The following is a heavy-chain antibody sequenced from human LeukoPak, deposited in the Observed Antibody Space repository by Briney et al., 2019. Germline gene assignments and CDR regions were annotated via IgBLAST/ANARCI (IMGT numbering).Heavy chain of an antibody. CDR3: ARYYYGSGSYYFDY. J-gene: IGHJ4*02. V-gene: IGHV3-21*04. CDR1: GFTFSSYN. Sequence: GGSLRLSCAASGFTFSSYNMNWVRQAPGKGVEWVSSISTTSTYIYYADSVKGRFTISRDNAENSLYLQMNSLRAEDTAVYYCARYYYGSGSYYFDYWGQGTLATVSS. CDR2: ISTTSTYI. D-gene: IGHD3-10*01.